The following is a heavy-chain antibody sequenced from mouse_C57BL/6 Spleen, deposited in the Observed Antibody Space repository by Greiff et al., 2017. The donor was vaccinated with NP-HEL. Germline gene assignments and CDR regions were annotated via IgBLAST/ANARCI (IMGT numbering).Heavy chain of an antibody. V-gene: IGHV5-17*01. CDR2: ISSGSSTI. CDR1: GFTFSDYG. J-gene: IGHJ2*01. Sequence: DVHLVESGGGLVKPGGSLKLSCAASGFTFSDYGMHWVRQAPEKGLEWVAYISSGSSTIYYADTVKGRFTISRDNAKNTLFLQMTSLRSEDTAMYYCARPGGYHYFDYWGQGTTLTVSS. D-gene: IGHD2-2*01. CDR3: ARPGGYHYFDY.